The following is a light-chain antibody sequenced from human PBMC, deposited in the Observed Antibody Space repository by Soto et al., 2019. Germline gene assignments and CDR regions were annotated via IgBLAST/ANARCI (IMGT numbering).Light chain of an antibody. CDR3: QQYGDSPPNT. V-gene: IGKV3-20*01. Sequence: EIVLTQSPGTLSLSPGERATLSCRASQSVRSNYLAWYQQKPGQAPRLLIYDASSRATGIPDRFSGSGSGTDFTLTIRRLEPEDFAVYYCQQYGDSPPNTFGQGTKLEIK. CDR2: DAS. CDR1: QSVRSNY. J-gene: IGKJ2*01.